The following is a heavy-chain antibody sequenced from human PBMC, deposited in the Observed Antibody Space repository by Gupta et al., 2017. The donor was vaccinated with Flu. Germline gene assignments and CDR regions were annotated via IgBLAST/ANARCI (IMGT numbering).Heavy chain of an antibody. CDR2: IIPMFGTT. J-gene: IGHJ5*02. D-gene: IGHD2-15*01. V-gene: IGHV1-69*01. CDR3: ASHGSGGNYYFLNWLDP. Sequence: VRQAPGQVLEGMGGIIPMFGTTNYAQKFQGRVTITADESTTTAYMELSSLRSEDTAVYYCASHGSGGNYYFLNWLDPWGQGTLVTVSS.